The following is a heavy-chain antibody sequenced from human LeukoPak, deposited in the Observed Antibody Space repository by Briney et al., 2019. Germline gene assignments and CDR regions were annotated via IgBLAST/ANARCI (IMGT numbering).Heavy chain of an antibody. CDR3: ARVVASPYYYYMDV. V-gene: IGHV4-38-2*02. CDR1: GYSISSGYY. J-gene: IGHJ6*03. CDR2: IYHSGST. Sequence: KPSETLSLTCTVSGYSISSGYYWGWIRQPPGKGLEWIGSIYHSGSTYYNPSLKSRVTISVDTSKSQFSLKLSSVTAADTAVYYCARVVASPYYYYMDVWGKGTTVTVSS.